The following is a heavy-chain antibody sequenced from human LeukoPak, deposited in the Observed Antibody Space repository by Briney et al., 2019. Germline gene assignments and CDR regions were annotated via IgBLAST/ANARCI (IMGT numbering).Heavy chain of an antibody. J-gene: IGHJ6*03. CDR1: GGSISSSSYY. CDR3: ASPGVPAAGGHYYYYYMDV. Sequence: PSETLSLTCTVSGGSISSSSYYWGWIRQPPGKGLEWIGSIYYSGSTYYNPSLKSRVTISVDTSKNQFSLKLSSVTAADTAVYYCASPGVPAAGGHYYYYYMDVWGKGTTVTVSS. D-gene: IGHD2-2*01. CDR2: IYYSGST. V-gene: IGHV4-39*01.